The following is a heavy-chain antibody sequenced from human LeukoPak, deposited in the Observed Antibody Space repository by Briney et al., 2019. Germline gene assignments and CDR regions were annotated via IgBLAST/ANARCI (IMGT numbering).Heavy chain of an antibody. J-gene: IGHJ4*02. V-gene: IGHV3-74*01. CDR1: GFTFSSYE. CDR3: ARDTYGSGSYCNF. D-gene: IGHD3-10*01. CDR2: INTDGSST. Sequence: GGSLRLSCAASGFTFSSYEMNWVRQAPGKGLVWVSRINTDGSSTSYADSVKGRFTISRDNAKNTLYLQMSNLRAEDTAVYYCARDTYGSGSYCNFWGQGTLVTVSS.